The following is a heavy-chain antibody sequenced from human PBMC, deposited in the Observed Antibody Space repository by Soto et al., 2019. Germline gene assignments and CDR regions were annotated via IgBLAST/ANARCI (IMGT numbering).Heavy chain of an antibody. CDR3: AKESITIFGLVIMGSPFDC. J-gene: IGHJ4*02. CDR1: GFTFSSYA. CDR2: ISSDGSNK. V-gene: IGHV3-30-3*01. D-gene: IGHD3-3*01. Sequence: HPGGSLRLSCAASGFTFSSYAMHWVRQAPGKGLEWVAVISSDGSNKHYADSVKGRFTISRDISKNTLYLQMNSLRAEDTAVYYCAKESITIFGLVIMGSPFDCWGQGTLVTVSS.